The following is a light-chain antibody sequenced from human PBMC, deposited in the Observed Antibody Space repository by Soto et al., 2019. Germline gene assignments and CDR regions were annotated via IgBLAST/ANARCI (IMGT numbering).Light chain of an antibody. CDR2: DVN. Sequence: QSALTQPASVSGSPGQSITISCTGTSSDVGGYNYVSWYQQHPGKAPKLMIYDVNNRPSGVSNRFFGSKSGNTASLTISGLQAEDEADYYCSSYISSNTLVFGTGTKLTVL. CDR1: SSDVGGYNY. J-gene: IGLJ1*01. CDR3: SSYISSNTLV. V-gene: IGLV2-14*01.